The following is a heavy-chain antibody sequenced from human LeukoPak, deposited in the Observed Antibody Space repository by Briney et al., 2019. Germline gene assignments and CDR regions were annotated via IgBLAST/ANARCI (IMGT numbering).Heavy chain of an antibody. D-gene: IGHD6-19*01. V-gene: IGHV4-34*01. Sequence: SETLSLTCTVSGGSISGYYWSWIRQPPGKGLEWIGEINHSGSTNYNPSLKSRVTISVDTSKNQFSLKLSSVTAADTAVYYCARVSSGWYKDFDYWGQGTLVTVSS. CDR3: ARVSSGWYKDFDY. CDR2: INHSGST. CDR1: GGSISGYY. J-gene: IGHJ4*02.